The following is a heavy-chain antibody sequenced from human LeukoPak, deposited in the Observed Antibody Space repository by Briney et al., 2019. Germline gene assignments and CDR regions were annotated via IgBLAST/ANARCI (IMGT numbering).Heavy chain of an antibody. V-gene: IGHV4-59*01. J-gene: IGHJ5*02. D-gene: IGHD3-3*01. CDR1: GGSISSYY. Sequence: SETLSLTCTVSGGSISSYYWSWIRQPPGKGLEWIGYIYYSGSTNYNPSLKSRVTISVDTSKNQFSLKLSSVTAADTAVYYRARAYDFLDPWGQGTLVTVSS. CDR3: ARAYDFLDP. CDR2: IYYSGST.